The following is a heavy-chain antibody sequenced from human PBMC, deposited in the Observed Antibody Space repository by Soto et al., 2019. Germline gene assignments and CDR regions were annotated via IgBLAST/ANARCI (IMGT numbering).Heavy chain of an antibody. D-gene: IGHD3-22*01. CDR3: AWNYYVSSGYYYFDY. CDR2: ISSSSSYI. J-gene: IGHJ4*02. V-gene: IGHV3-21*01. CDR1: GFTFSSYS. Sequence: EVQLVESGGGLVKPGGSLRLSCAASGFTFSSYSMNWVRQAPGKGLEWVSSISSSSSYIYYADSVKGRFTISRDNAKNSLYLQMNSLRAEDTAVYYCAWNYYVSSGYYYFDYWGQGTLVTVSS.